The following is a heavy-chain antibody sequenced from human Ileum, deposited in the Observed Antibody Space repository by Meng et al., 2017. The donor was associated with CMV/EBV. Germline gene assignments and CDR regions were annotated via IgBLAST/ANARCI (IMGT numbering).Heavy chain of an antibody. D-gene: IGHD3-10*01. V-gene: IGHV4-61*01. Sequence: TVSGGSVSSGSYCWSWIRQPPGRGLEWIGYIYYSGNTHYNPSLKSRVAISLDTSKNQFSLKLSSVTGADTAVYYCTRVVPIRGWFDPWGQGTLVTAPQ. J-gene: IGHJ5*02. CDR1: GGSVSSGSYC. CDR3: TRVVPIRGWFDP. CDR2: IYYSGNT.